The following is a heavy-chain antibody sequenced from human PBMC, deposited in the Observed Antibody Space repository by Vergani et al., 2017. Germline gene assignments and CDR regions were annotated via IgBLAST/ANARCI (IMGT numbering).Heavy chain of an antibody. Sequence: QVQLVQSGAEVKKPGSSVKVSCKASGGTFSSYGISWVRQAPGQGLEWMGWISAYNGNTNYAQKLQGRVTMTTDTSTSTAYMELRSLRSDDTAVYYCARSTGFLRVANPFDYWGQGTLVTVSS. CDR1: GGTFSSYG. J-gene: IGHJ4*02. V-gene: IGHV1-18*01. CDR3: ARSTGFLRVANPFDY. D-gene: IGHD5-12*01. CDR2: ISAYNGNT.